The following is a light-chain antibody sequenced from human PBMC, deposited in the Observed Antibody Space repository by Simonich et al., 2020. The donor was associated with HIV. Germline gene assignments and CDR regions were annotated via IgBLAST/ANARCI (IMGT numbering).Light chain of an antibody. CDR1: SRDVGGYNY. J-gene: IGLJ3*02. Sequence: QSALTQPPSASGSPGQSVTISCTGTSRDVGGYNYVSWYHHPPGKAPKLLIFYVSKRPSGVPDRFSGSKSGNTASLTVSGLQAEDEADYYCSSYAGSNNLVFGGGTKLTVL. V-gene: IGLV2-8*01. CDR3: SSYAGSNNLV. CDR2: YVS.